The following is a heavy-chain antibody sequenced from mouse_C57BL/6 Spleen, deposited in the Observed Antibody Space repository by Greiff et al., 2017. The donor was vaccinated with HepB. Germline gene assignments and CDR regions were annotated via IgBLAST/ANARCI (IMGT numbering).Heavy chain of an antibody. D-gene: IGHD1-1*01. CDR3: ARRGTLVAPFDY. CDR2: INPNNGGT. Sequence: EVQLQQSGPELVKPGASVKISCKASGYTFTDYYMNWVKQSHGKSLEWIGDINPNNGGTSYNQKFKGKATLTVDKSSSTAYMELRSLTSEAAAVYYWARRGTLVAPFDYWGQGTTLTVSS. V-gene: IGHV1-26*01. CDR1: GYTFTDYY. J-gene: IGHJ2*01.